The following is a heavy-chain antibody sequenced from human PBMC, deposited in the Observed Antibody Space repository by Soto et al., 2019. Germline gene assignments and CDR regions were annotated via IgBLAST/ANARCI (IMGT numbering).Heavy chain of an antibody. CDR3: ASYYYGSGSYYTSHSREWFDP. J-gene: IGHJ5*02. CDR1: GGSFSGYY. D-gene: IGHD3-10*01. V-gene: IGHV4-34*01. CDR2: INHSGST. Sequence: PSETLSLTCAVYGGSFSGYYWSWIRQPPGKGLEWIGEINHSGSTNYNPSLKSRVTISVDTSKNQFSLRLSSVTAADTAVYYCASYYYGSGSYYTSHSREWFDPWGQGTLVTSPQ.